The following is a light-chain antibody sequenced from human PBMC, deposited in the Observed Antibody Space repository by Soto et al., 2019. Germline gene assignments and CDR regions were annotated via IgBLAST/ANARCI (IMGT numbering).Light chain of an antibody. CDR1: SSDVGGYNY. J-gene: IGLJ2*01. CDR2: DVS. V-gene: IGLV2-14*01. Sequence: QSALTQPASVSGSPGQSITISCTGTSSDVGGYNYVSWYQQLPGKAPKLVIYDVSYRPSGVSDRFSGSKSGNTASLTISGLQAEDEADYYCCSYTSSSSNVVFGGGTKVTVL. CDR3: CSYTSSSSNVV.